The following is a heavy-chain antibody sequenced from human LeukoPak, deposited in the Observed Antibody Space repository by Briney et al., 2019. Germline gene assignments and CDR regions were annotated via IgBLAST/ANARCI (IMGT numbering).Heavy chain of an antibody. CDR2: ISYDGSNK. D-gene: IGHD6-13*01. CDR3: ARAGGAAAGTRYYYYYYGMDV. CDR1: GFTFSSYA. V-gene: IGHV3-30-3*01. Sequence: SLRLSCAASGFTFSSYAMHWVRQAPGKGLEWVAVISYDGSNKYYADSVKGRFTISRDNSKNTLYLQMNSLRAEDTAVYYRARAGGAAAGTRYYYYYYGMDVWGQGTTVTVSS. J-gene: IGHJ6*02.